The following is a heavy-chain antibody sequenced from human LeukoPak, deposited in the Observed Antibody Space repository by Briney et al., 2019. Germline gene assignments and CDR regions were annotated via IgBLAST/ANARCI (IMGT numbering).Heavy chain of an antibody. Sequence: SETLSLTCAVSGGSISSSNWWSWVRQPPGKGLEWIGEIYHSGSTNYNPSLKSRVTISVDTSKNQFSLKLSSVTAADTAVYYCARGRGYSSSSSRASRWFDPWGQGTLVTVSS. D-gene: IGHD6-6*01. CDR2: IYHSGST. J-gene: IGHJ5*02. V-gene: IGHV4-4*02. CDR1: GGSISSSNW. CDR3: ARGRGYSSSSSRASRWFDP.